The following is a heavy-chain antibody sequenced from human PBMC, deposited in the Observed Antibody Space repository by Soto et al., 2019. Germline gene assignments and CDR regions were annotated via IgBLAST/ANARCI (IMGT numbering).Heavy chain of an antibody. D-gene: IGHD6-6*01. Sequence: GGSLRLSCTASGFTFGDYAMSWFRQAPGKGLEWVGFIRSKAYGGTTEYAASVKGRFTISRDDSKSIAYLQMNSLKTEDTAVYYCTRLPYSSSPYFDYWGQGTLVTVSS. CDR1: GFTFGDYA. V-gene: IGHV3-49*03. CDR2: IRSKAYGGTT. CDR3: TRLPYSSSPYFDY. J-gene: IGHJ4*02.